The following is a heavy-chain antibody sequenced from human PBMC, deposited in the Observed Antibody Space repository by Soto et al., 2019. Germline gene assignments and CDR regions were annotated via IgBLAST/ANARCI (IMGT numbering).Heavy chain of an antibody. V-gene: IGHV1-3*01. CDR1: GYTFTSYA. Sequence: ASVKVSCKASGYTFTSYAMHWVRQAPGQRLEWMGWINAGNGNTKYSQKFQGRVTITRDTSASTAYMELSSLRSEDTAVYYCARDDSNGFGGVIFFDYLGQGTLVTVSS. CDR2: INAGNGNT. CDR3: ARDDSNGFGGVIFFDY. D-gene: IGHD3-16*02. J-gene: IGHJ4*02.